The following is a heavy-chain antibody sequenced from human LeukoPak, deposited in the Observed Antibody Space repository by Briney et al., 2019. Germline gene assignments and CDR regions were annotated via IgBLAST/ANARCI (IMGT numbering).Heavy chain of an antibody. CDR3: ARSGYGDYDY. D-gene: IGHD4-17*01. CDR1: GFTFRDYQ. V-gene: IGHV3-11*01. J-gene: IGHJ4*02. CDR2: IHSNPKTI. Sequence: GGSLRLSCEASGFTFRDYQMSWIRQAPGKGLEWISYIHSNPKTIYYADSAKGRFTISRDNAKNSLYLQMNSLRVDDTAVYYCARSGYGDYDYWGQGTRVTVSS.